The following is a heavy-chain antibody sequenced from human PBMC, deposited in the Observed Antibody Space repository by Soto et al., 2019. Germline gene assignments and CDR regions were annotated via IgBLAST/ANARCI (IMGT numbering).Heavy chain of an antibody. CDR2: VNAGNGNT. J-gene: IGHJ5*02. V-gene: IGHV1-3*01. CDR3: PRVPTARYCISTSCRLRNYDWFDP. Sequence: ASVEVPYKASGYTFTSYSMHWVRQAPGERLEWMGWVNAGNGNTKYSQKFQRRVTITRDTSAITAYMELSSLRSEDTAVYYRPRVPTARYCISTSCRLRNYDWFDPWGQGTLVTVSS. CDR1: GYTFTSYS. D-gene: IGHD2-2*01.